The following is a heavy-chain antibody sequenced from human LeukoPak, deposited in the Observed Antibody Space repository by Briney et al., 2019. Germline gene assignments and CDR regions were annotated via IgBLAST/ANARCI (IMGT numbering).Heavy chain of an antibody. CDR2: ISGSGGST. CDR1: GFTFSSYG. CDR3: AKREATNYYGSGSYYDY. D-gene: IGHD3-10*01. V-gene: IGHV3-23*01. Sequence: QPGGSLRLSCAASGFTFSSYGMHWVRQAPGKGLEWVSAISGSGGSTYYADSVKGRFTISRDNSKNTLYLQMNSLRAEDTAVYYCAKREATNYYGSGSYYDYWGQGTLVTVSS. J-gene: IGHJ4*02.